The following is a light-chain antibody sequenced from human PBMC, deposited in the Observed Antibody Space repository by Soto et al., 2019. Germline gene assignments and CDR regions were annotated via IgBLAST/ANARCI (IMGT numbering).Light chain of an antibody. J-gene: IGKJ1*01. CDR3: MQALQTPPT. V-gene: IGKV2-28*01. Sequence: DIVMTQSPLSLPVTPGEPASISCSSSQRPLHSNGYNYLDWYLQKPGQSPQLLIYLGSSRASGVPDRFSGGGSGTDFTLKISRVEAEDVGIYYCMQALQTPPTFGQGTKV. CDR1: QRPLHSNGYNY. CDR2: LGS.